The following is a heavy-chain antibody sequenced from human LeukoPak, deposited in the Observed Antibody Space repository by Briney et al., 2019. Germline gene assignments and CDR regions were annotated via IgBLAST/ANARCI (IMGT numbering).Heavy chain of an antibody. Sequence: GESLKISCKGSGYSFTTYWIGWVRQMPGKGLEWMGIIYPGDSDTRYSPSFQGQFTISVDKSISTAYLQWSSLKASDTAMYYCTSLGNTYYDFWSAYPAGAFDIWGQGTMVTVSS. D-gene: IGHD3-3*01. CDR2: IYPGDSDT. CDR3: TSLGNTYYDFWSAYPAGAFDI. J-gene: IGHJ3*02. V-gene: IGHV5-51*01. CDR1: GYSFTTYW.